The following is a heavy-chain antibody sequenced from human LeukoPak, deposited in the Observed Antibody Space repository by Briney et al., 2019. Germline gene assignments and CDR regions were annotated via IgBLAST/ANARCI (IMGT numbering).Heavy chain of an antibody. V-gene: IGHV3-74*01. CDR1: GFTFSSYW. D-gene: IGHD6-19*01. Sequence: GGSLRLSCAASGFTFSSYWMHWVRQAPGKGLVWVSRINSDGSSTTYADSVRGRFTISRDNAKNTLYLQMNSLRAEDTAVYYCARDVDTLAVAGLFDYWGQGTLVTVSS. J-gene: IGHJ4*02. CDR2: INSDGSST. CDR3: ARDVDTLAVAGLFDY.